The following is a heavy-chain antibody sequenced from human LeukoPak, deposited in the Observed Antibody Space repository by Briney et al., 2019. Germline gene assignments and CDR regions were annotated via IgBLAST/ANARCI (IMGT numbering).Heavy chain of an antibody. CDR1: GXSIXTXX. CDR2: IXXXXXX. CDR3: ARRVRTEAAISGDNWFDP. V-gene: IGHV4-4*09. Sequence: SETLSLTCTVSGXSIXTXXXXXXXXPPXXXXXWXVYIXXXXXXKYTPSLESRXSMSVDTSKNQFSLNLRSVTAADTAVYYCARRVRTEAAISGDNWFDPWGQGTLVTVSS. D-gene: IGHD3-10*01. J-gene: IGHJ5*02.